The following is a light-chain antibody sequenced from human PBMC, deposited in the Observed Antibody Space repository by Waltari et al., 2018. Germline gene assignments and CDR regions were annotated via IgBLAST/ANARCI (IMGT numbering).Light chain of an antibody. Sequence: DIQMTQSPSSLSASVGDRVSITCRASQGIRNSLAWYQQRLGTAPKLLLSDASRLESGVPSRFSGTGSGTDYSLTISSLQPEDCATYYCRHYERTPPTFGQGTKVEIK. CDR3: RHYERTPPT. J-gene: IGKJ1*01. CDR1: QGIRNS. V-gene: IGKV1-NL1*01. CDR2: DAS.